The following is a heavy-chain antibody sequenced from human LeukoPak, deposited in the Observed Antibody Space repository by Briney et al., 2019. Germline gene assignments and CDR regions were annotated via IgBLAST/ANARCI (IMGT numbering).Heavy chain of an antibody. J-gene: IGHJ4*02. CDR3: ARVYDYGGNSN. CDR2: TYYSGST. Sequence: SETLSLTCTVSGGSISSGGYYWSWIRQHPGKGLEWIGYTYYSGSTYYNPSLKSRVTISVDTSKNQFSLKLSSVTAADTAVYYCARVYDYGGNSNWGQGTLVTVSS. V-gene: IGHV4-31*03. CDR1: GGSISSGGYY. D-gene: IGHD4-23*01.